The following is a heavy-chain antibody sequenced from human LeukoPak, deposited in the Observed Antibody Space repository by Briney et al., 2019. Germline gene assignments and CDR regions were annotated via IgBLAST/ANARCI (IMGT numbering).Heavy chain of an antibody. V-gene: IGHV3-11*01. CDR1: GFIFSDYY. J-gene: IGHJ5*02. D-gene: IGHD5-18*01. CDR3: ARARYTYDNNCFDP. CDR2: ISGSGDTR. Sequence: GGSLRLSCAASGFIFSDYYISWIRQIPGKGLEWVSFISGSGDTRYYADSVKGRFTISRDNAKNSVFLQMDSLRAEDTAVYHFARARYTYDNNCFDPWGRGTLVTVSS.